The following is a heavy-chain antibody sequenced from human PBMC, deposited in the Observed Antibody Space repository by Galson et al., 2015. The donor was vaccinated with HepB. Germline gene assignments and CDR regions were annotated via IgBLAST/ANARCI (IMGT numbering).Heavy chain of an antibody. CDR2: MTPGTGAT. D-gene: IGHD3-3*01. J-gene: IGHJ4*02. Sequence: SVKVSCKASGYSFATYALQWVRQAPGQRPEWMGWMTPGTGATRYSPKFQGRVTFTSDTSASTTYMELSSLTSEDTALYYCARGLPGWRGFQCYAFYFWGQGTWVTVSS. CDR3: ARGLPGWRGFQCYAFYF. CDR1: GYSFATYA. V-gene: IGHV1-3*01.